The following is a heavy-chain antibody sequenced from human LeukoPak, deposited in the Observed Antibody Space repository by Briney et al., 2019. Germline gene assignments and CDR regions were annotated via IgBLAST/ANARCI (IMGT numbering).Heavy chain of an antibody. V-gene: IGHV1-69*08. D-gene: IGHD2-15*01. CDR2: IIPILGTA. J-gene: IGHJ6*02. Sequence: SVKVSCKASGYTFTGYYMHWVRQAPGQGLEWMGRIIPILGTANYAQKFQGRVTITADKSTSTAYMELSSLRSEDTAVYYCARERTCSGGSCSRGYYYGMDVWGQGTTVTVSS. CDR3: ARERTCSGGSCSRGYYYGMDV. CDR1: GYTFTGYY.